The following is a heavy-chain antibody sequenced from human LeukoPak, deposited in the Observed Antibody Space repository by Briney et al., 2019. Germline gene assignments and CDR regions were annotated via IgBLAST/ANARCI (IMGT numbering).Heavy chain of an antibody. J-gene: IGHJ4*02. V-gene: IGHV3-48*02. CDR3: TSTIGAGGTSLDY. Sequence: AGGSLRLSCAASGFTFSSCSMNWVRQAPGKGLEWVSYIGSSGSTMYYADSVKGRFTISRDNAKNSLYLQMNSLRDEDTAVYYCTSTIGAGGTSLDYWGQGTLVTVSS. CDR2: IGSSGSTM. CDR1: GFTFSSCS. D-gene: IGHD6-13*01.